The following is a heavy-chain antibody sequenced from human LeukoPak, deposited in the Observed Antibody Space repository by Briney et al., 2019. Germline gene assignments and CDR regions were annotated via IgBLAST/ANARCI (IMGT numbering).Heavy chain of an antibody. J-gene: IGHJ4*02. V-gene: IGHV4-39*07. CDR3: ARFHEDYFDY. Sequence: PSETLSLTCTVSGGSIRSSSYYWGWIRQPPGKGLEWIGSIYYSGSTYYNPSLKSRVTISVDTSKNQFSLKLSSVTAADTAVYYCARFHEDYFDYWGQGTLVTVSS. CDR1: GGSIRSSSYY. CDR2: IYYSGST.